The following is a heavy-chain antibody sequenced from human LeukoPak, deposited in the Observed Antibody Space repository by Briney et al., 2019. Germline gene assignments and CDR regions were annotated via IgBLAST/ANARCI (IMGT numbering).Heavy chain of an antibody. CDR3: AILNVDTAMVMGFDY. CDR1: GFTFDDYA. Sequence: GGSLRLSCAASGFTFDDYAMHWVRQAPGKGLEWVSAISGSGGSTYYADSVKGRFTISRDNSKNTLYLQMNSLRAEDTAVYYCAILNVDTAMVMGFDYWGQGTLVTVSS. CDR2: ISGSGGST. D-gene: IGHD5-18*01. V-gene: IGHV3-23*01. J-gene: IGHJ4*02.